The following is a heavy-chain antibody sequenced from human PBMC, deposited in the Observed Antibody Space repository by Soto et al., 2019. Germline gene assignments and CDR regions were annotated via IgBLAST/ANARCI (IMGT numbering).Heavy chain of an antibody. CDR3: ARQRTTVVTKAYFDH. V-gene: IGHV4-39*01. D-gene: IGHD2-21*02. CDR1: GDSISSSSYY. Sequence: SGTLALTFIVCGDSISSSSYYLGWIRQPPGKGLAWTGSIYYSGRTYYNPSFKSRVTISIDTSKNQFSLELSSVTATDTAVYYCARQRTTVVTKAYFDHWGQGAMVTVSS. J-gene: IGHJ4*02. CDR2: IYYSGRT.